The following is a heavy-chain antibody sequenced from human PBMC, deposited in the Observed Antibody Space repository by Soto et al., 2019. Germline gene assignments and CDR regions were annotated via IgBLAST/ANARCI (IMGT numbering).Heavy chain of an antibody. CDR1: GFTFSSYA. Sequence: EVQLLESGGGLVQPGGSLRLSCAASGFTFSSYAMSWVRQPPGKGLEWVSAISGSGGSTYYADSVKGRFTISRDNSKKALYLQLNSLRAEDTAVYYCAKDSLGITGTTSDYWGQGTLVTVSS. D-gene: IGHD1-7*01. CDR2: ISGSGGST. V-gene: IGHV3-23*01. CDR3: AKDSLGITGTTSDY. J-gene: IGHJ4*02.